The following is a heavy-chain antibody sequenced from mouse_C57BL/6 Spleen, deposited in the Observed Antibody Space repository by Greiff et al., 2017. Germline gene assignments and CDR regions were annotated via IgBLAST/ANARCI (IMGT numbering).Heavy chain of an antibody. V-gene: IGHV5-9-1*02. CDR3: TRENWGYYAMDY. J-gene: IGHJ4*01. CDR2: ISSGGDYI. Sequence: EVKLQESGEGLVKPGGSLKLSCAASGFTFSSYAMSWVRQTPEKRLAWVAYISSGGDYIYYADTVKGRFTISRDNARNTLYLQMSSLKSEDTAMYYCTRENWGYYAMDYWGQGTSVTVSS. CDR1: GFTFSSYA. D-gene: IGHD4-1*01.